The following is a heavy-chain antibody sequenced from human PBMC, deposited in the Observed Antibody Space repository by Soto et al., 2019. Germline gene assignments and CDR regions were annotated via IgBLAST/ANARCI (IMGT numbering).Heavy chain of an antibody. CDR2: IIPILGIA. Sequence: GASVKVSCKASGGTFSSYTISWVRQAPGQGLEWMGRIIPILGIANYAQKFQGRVTITADKSTSTAYMELSSLRSEDTAVYYCATSAKLGRAYNWFDPWGQGTLVTVSS. CDR1: GGTFSSYT. D-gene: IGHD7-27*01. V-gene: IGHV1-69*02. CDR3: ATSAKLGRAYNWFDP. J-gene: IGHJ5*02.